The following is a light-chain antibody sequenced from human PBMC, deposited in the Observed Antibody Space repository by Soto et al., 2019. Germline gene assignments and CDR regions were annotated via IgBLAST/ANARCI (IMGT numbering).Light chain of an antibody. Sequence: QSVLTQPASVSGSPGQSITISCTGTTSDVGGYNYLSWYQQYAGKAPRLMIFDVTNRPSGVSSRFSASKSGNTATLTISGLQTEDEADYYCCSSTSSDTYVFGTGPKVPVL. CDR3: CSSTSSDTYV. CDR1: TSDVGGYNY. J-gene: IGLJ1*01. CDR2: DVT. V-gene: IGLV2-14*03.